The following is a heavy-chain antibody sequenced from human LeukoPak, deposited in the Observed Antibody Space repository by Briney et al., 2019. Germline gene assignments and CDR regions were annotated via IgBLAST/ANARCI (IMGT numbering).Heavy chain of an antibody. CDR3: ARGRDGYNYFDAFDI. V-gene: IGHV5-51*01. CDR1: GYSFTSYW. D-gene: IGHD5-24*01. J-gene: IGHJ3*02. Sequence: GESLKISCKSSGYSFTSYWIGWVRQMPGKGLEWMGIIYPDDSDTRYSPSFQGQVTILADKSISTAYLQWSSLKASDIAMYYCARGRDGYNYFDAFDIWGQGTMVTVSS. CDR2: IYPDDSDT.